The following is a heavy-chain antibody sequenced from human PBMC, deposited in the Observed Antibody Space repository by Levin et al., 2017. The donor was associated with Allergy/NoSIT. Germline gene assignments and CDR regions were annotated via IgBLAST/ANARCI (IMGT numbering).Heavy chain of an antibody. Sequence: SETLSLTCAVYGGSFSGYYWSWIRQPPGKGLEWIGEINHSGSTNYNPSLKSRVTISVDTSKNQFSLKLSSVTAADTAVYYCARGRYSITMVRGVITRGWFDPWGQGTLVTVSS. D-gene: IGHD3-10*01. CDR2: INHSGST. CDR3: ARGRYSITMVRGVITRGWFDP. J-gene: IGHJ5*02. CDR1: GGSFSGYY. V-gene: IGHV4-34*01.